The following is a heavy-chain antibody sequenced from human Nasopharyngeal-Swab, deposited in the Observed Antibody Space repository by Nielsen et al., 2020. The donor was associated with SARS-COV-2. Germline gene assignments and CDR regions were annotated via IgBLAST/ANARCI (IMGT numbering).Heavy chain of an antibody. CDR1: GFTFSDYY. D-gene: IGHD3-3*01. Sequence: GESLKISCAASGFTFSDYYMSWIRQAPGKGLEWVSYIRSSGSTIYYADSVKGRFTISRDNAKNSLYLQMNSLRAEDTAVYYCARESHYDFWSGYYPSKYYYYYMDVWGKGTTVTVSS. CDR2: IRSSGSTI. V-gene: IGHV3-11*04. J-gene: IGHJ6*03. CDR3: ARESHYDFWSGYYPSKYYYYYMDV.